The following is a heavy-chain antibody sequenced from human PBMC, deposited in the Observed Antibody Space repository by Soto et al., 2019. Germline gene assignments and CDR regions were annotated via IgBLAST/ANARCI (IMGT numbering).Heavy chain of an antibody. CDR1: GFTFSSYG. Sequence: VQLVESGGGVVQPGRSLRLSCAASGFTFSSYGMHWVRQAPGKGLEWVAVISYDGSNKYYADSVKGRFTISRDNSKNTLYLQMNSLRAEDTAVYYCAKDKVPVVVTAPLDYWGQGTLVTVSS. D-gene: IGHD2-21*02. CDR2: ISYDGSNK. CDR3: AKDKVPVVVTAPLDY. J-gene: IGHJ4*02. V-gene: IGHV3-30*18.